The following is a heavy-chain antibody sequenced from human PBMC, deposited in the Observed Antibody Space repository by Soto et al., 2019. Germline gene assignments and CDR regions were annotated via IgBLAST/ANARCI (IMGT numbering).Heavy chain of an antibody. V-gene: IGHV4-59*01. CDR3: ARDSIVGATIDAFDI. CDR1: GGSISSYY. Sequence: PSETLSLTCTVSGGSISSYYWSWIRQPPGKGLEWIGYIYYSGSTNYNPSLKSRVTISVDTSKNQFSLKLSSVTAADTAVYYCARDSIVGATIDAFDIWGQGTMVT. D-gene: IGHD1-26*01. J-gene: IGHJ3*02. CDR2: IYYSGST.